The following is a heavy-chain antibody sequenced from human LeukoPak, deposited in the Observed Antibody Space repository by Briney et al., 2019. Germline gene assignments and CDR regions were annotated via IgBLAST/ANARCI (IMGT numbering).Heavy chain of an antibody. Sequence: ASVKVSCKASGYSLTSYDIDWVRQATGQGVGWMLWMNPNSGNTGYAEQFKGRVTITKNTSISTAYMELSSLRSEDTAVYYCAIANYGSGSYHPYYYYMDVWGQGTTVTVSS. CDR3: AIANYGSGSYHPYYYYMDV. CDR1: GYSLTSYD. D-gene: IGHD3-10*01. J-gene: IGHJ6*03. V-gene: IGHV1-8*01. CDR2: MNPNSGNT.